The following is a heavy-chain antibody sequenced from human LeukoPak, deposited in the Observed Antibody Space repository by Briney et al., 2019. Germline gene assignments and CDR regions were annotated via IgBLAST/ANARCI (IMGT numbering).Heavy chain of an antibody. D-gene: IGHD6-19*01. J-gene: IGHJ4*02. CDR2: IYYSGIT. CDR1: GDSISSSSYY. V-gene: IGHV4-39*01. CDR3: GRIAVAKFDY. Sequence: SETLSLTCTVSGDSISSSSYYWGWIRQPPGKGLEWIGNIYYSGITYYNPSLKSRVTISVDTSKNQFSLKLNSVTAADTAVYYCGRIAVAKFDYWGQGTLVTVSS.